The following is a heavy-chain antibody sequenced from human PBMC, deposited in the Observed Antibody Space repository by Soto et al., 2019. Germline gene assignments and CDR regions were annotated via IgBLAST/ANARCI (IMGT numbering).Heavy chain of an antibody. Sequence: SGPTLVNPTQTLTLTCTLSGLSLSSSGVGVSWIRQSPGQVLEWLAVIYWDDDKRYSPSLRNRLTITKDISENQVVLAMTNMDPVDTGTYYCAHSRGTLDYWGQGTLVTVSS. D-gene: IGHD3-10*01. CDR3: AHSRGTLDY. CDR2: IYWDDDK. CDR1: GLSLSSSGVG. V-gene: IGHV2-5*02. J-gene: IGHJ4*02.